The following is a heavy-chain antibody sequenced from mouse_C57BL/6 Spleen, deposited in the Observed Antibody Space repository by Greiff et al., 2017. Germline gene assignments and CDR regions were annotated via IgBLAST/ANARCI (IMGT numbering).Heavy chain of an antibody. CDR2: INPSSGYT. CDR1: GYTFTSYT. D-gene: IGHD2-3*01. J-gene: IGHJ3*01. V-gene: IGHV1-4*01. CDR3: ARGKYDGYYVLAY. Sequence: VKVVESGAELARPGASVKMSCKASGYTFTSYTMHWVKQRPGQGLEWIGYINPSSGYTTYNQKFKDKATLTADKSSSTAYMQLSSLTSEDSAVYYCARGKYDGYYVLAYWGQGTLVTVSA.